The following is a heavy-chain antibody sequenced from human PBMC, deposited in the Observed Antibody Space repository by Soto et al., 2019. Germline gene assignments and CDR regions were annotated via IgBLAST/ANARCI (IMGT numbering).Heavy chain of an antibody. CDR3: ARSSPTLAKWELLYYFDY. Sequence: QVQLVQSGAEEKKPGASVKVSCKASGYTFTSYAMHWVRQAPGQRLEWMGWINAGNGNTKYSQKFQGRVTITRDTSASTAYMELSSLRSEDTAVYYCARSSPTLAKWELLYYFDYWGQGTLVTVSS. CDR1: GYTFTSYA. D-gene: IGHD1-26*01. J-gene: IGHJ4*02. V-gene: IGHV1-3*05. CDR2: INAGNGNT.